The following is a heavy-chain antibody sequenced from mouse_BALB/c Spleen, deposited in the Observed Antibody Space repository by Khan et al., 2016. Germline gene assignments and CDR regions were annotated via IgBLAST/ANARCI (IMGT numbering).Heavy chain of an antibody. CDR2: INPTSGYT. CDR3: TRDRIDY. CDR1: VYTFTTYW. V-gene: IGHV1-7*01. J-gene: IGHJ2*01. Sequence: QVQLQQSGAELAKPGASVKMSCKASVYTFTTYWMHWVKQRPGQGLEWIGYINPTSGYTDYNEKFKDKATLSADKSSSTAYMQLSSLTSEDSAVXYCTRDRIDYWGQGTTLTVSS.